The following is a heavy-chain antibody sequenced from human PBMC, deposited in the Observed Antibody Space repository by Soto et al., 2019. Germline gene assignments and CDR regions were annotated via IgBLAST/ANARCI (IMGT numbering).Heavy chain of an antibody. CDR1: GFTVSNNY. Sequence: EVQLVESGGGLIQPGGSLRLSCAVSGFTVSNNYMSWVRQAPGKGLEGVSVIYSGGYTAYGDSVKGRFTISRDNSKNKPYLQMNSPRAHAPALFYCVRRPGGGGYWGQGTLVTVSS. J-gene: IGHJ4*02. CDR2: IYSGGYT. V-gene: IGHV3-53*01. CDR3: VRRPGGGGY. D-gene: IGHD3-10*01.